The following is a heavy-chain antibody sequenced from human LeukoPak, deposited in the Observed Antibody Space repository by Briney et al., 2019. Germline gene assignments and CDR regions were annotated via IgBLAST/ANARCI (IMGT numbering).Heavy chain of an antibody. D-gene: IGHD3-16*01. V-gene: IGHV1-24*01. J-gene: IGHJ5*02. CDR1: GSSLTEFP. Sequence: ASVKVSCKISGSSLTEFPIHWVRQAPGKGLEWMGGLDPEDGENIFAQNFQGRVTLTEDTSIDTAYMELTSLRSEDTAVYYCATGRGLGWEPKWFDPWGQGTLVTVSS. CDR2: LDPEDGEN. CDR3: ATGRGLGWEPKWFDP.